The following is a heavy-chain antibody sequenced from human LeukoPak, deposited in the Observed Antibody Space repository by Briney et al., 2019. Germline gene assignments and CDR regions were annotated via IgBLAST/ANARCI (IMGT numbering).Heavy chain of an antibody. V-gene: IGHV3-30*18. CDR1: GFTFSSYG. Sequence: GGSLRLSCAASGFTFSSYGMHWVRQAPGKGLEWVAVISYDGSNKYYADSVKGRFTISRDNSKNTLYLQMNSLGAEDTAVYYCAKSYCSSTSCPKEKIDYWGQGTLVTVSS. D-gene: IGHD2-2*01. CDR2: ISYDGSNK. CDR3: AKSYCSSTSCPKEKIDY. J-gene: IGHJ4*02.